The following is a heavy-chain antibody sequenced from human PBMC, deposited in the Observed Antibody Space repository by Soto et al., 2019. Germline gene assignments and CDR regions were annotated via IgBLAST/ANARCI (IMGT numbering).Heavy chain of an antibody. Sequence: SETLSLTCTVSGGSISSGGYYWRWIRQHPGKGLEWIGYIYYSGSTYYNPSLKSRVTLSVDTSKNQFSLKLSSVTAADTAVYYCARYGDYYVYGMDVWGQGTTVTVYS. CDR3: ARYGDYYVYGMDV. CDR2: IYYSGST. CDR1: GGSISSGGYY. D-gene: IGHD3-10*02. V-gene: IGHV4-31*03. J-gene: IGHJ6*02.